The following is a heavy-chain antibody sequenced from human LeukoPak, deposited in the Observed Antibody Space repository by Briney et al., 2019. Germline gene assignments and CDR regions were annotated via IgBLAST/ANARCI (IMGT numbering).Heavy chain of an antibody. V-gene: IGHV3-11*01. D-gene: IGHD5-12*01. CDR1: GFTFSDYY. Sequence: GGSLRLSCAASGFTFSDYYMSWIRQAPGKGLEWVSYISSSGSSIYYADSVKGRFTISRDNAKDSLYLQMNSLRAEDTAVYYCAREVRGFYYFDYWGQGTLVTVSS. J-gene: IGHJ4*02. CDR3: AREVRGFYYFDY. CDR2: ISSSGSSI.